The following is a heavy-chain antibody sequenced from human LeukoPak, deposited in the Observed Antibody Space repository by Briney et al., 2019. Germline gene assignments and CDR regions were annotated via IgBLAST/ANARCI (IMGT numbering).Heavy chain of an antibody. CDR1: GGTFSSYA. CDR2: IIPIFGTA. CDR3: ARDAAYCGGDCAAFDI. Sequence: SSVKVSCKASGGTFSSYAISWVRQAPGQGLEWMGGIIPIFGTANYAQKFQGRVTITADESTSTAYLDLSSLRSEDTAVYYCARDAAYCGGDCAAFDIWGQGTMVTVSS. V-gene: IGHV1-69*13. D-gene: IGHD2-21*01. J-gene: IGHJ3*02.